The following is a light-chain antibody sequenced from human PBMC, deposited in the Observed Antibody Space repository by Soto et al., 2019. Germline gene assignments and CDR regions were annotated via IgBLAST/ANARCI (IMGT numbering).Light chain of an antibody. CDR3: QQYNSYWYT. CDR1: QSISSW. Sequence: DIPMTQSPSTLSASVGDRVTITCRASQSISSWLAWYQQKPGKAPKLLIYDASSLESGVPSRFSGSGSGTEFTLTISSLQPDDFATYYCQQYNSYWYTFGQGTKLEIK. CDR2: DAS. V-gene: IGKV1-5*01. J-gene: IGKJ2*01.